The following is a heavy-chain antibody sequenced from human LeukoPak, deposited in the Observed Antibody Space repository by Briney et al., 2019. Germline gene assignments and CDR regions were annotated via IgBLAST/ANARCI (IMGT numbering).Heavy chain of an antibody. D-gene: IGHD6-19*01. Sequence: GGSLRLSCAASGFTFSSYWMSWVRQAPGKGLEWVANIKQDGSERYYGDSVKGRFTISRDNSKNTLYLQMNSLRAEDTAVYYCAKVRIAVDGTRDQWDYWGQGTLVTVSS. CDR3: AKVRIAVDGTRDQWDY. CDR1: GFTFSSYW. CDR2: IKQDGSER. V-gene: IGHV3-7*03. J-gene: IGHJ4*02.